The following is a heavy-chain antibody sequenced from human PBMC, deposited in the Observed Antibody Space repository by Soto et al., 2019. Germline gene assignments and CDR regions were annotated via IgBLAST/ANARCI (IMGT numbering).Heavy chain of an antibody. D-gene: IGHD4-17*01. CDR2: ISAYNGNT. CDR3: ARAPFYGDYVLGAFDI. V-gene: IGHV1-18*01. J-gene: IGHJ3*02. Sequence: QVPLVQSGAEVKKPGASVKVSCKASGYTFTSYGISWVRQAPGQGLEWMGWISAYNGNTNYAQKLQGRVTMTTDTSTSTAYMELRSLRSDDTAVYYCARAPFYGDYVLGAFDIWGQGTMVTVSS. CDR1: GYTFTSYG.